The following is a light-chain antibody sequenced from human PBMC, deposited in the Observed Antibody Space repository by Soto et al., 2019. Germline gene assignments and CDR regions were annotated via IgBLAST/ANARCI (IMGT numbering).Light chain of an antibody. CDR2: EGS. CDR3: QQYVSSAIT. CDR1: QSVSSY. Sequence: DIVLTQSPATLSLSPGQTATLSCMASQSVSSYLAWYQQKAGQAPRLLIYEGSNRATGIPTRFSGSGSGTDFTLTISGLEPEDFALYYCQQYVSSAITFGQGTRLEMK. J-gene: IGKJ5*01. V-gene: IGKV3-11*01.